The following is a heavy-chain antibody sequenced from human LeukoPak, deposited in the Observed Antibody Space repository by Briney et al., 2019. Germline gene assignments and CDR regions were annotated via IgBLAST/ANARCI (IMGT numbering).Heavy chain of an antibody. D-gene: IGHD6-13*01. J-gene: IGHJ5*02. V-gene: IGHV5-51*01. CDR1: GYSFTSYW. CDR3: ARADSSSHNWFDP. CDR2: IYPGDSDT. Sequence: GASLQISCKGSGYSFTSYWIGWVRQMPGKGLEWMGIIYPGDSDTRYSPSFPGQVTISADKSISTAYLQWSSLKASDTAMYYCARADSSSHNWFDPWGQGTLVTVSS.